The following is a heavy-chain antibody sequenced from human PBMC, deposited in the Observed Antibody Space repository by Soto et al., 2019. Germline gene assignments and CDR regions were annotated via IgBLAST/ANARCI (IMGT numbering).Heavy chain of an antibody. CDR2: INHSGST. CDR3: ARATVENDAFDI. V-gene: IGHV4-34*01. Sequence: QVQLQQWGAGLLKPSETLSLTCAVYGGSFSGYYWSWIRQPPGKVLEWIGEINHSGSTNYNPSLKSRVTISVDTSKNQFSLKLSSVTAADTAVYYCARATVENDAFDIWGQGTMVTVSS. D-gene: IGHD1-1*01. J-gene: IGHJ3*02. CDR1: GGSFSGYY.